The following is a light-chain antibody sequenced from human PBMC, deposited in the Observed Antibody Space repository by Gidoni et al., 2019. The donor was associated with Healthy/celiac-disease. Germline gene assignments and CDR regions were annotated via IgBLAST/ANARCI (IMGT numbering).Light chain of an antibody. CDR2: TAS. Sequence: DIQMTQSPSSVSASVGDRVTMTCRASQDISTSLAWYQQKSGKAPTLLIYTASNWQSGVPSRFSGSGSGTDFTLTISSLQPEDFATYYCQQASSFPGTFGQGTKVEIK. CDR1: QDISTS. CDR3: QQASSFPGT. J-gene: IGKJ1*01. V-gene: IGKV1-12*01.